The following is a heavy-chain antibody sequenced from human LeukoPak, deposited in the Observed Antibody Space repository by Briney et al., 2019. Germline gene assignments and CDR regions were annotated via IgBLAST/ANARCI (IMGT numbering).Heavy chain of an antibody. V-gene: IGHV4-4*09. Sequence: SETLSLTCTVSGGSISSDYWSWIRQPPGRGLEWIGYVYTSGSTNYNPSLKSRVTISVDTSKSQFALKLSSVTAADTAVYYCAKSYFDYSTYYSYYFNLWGQGALVTVSS. CDR3: AKSYFDYSTYYSYYFNL. CDR2: VYTSGST. CDR1: GGSISSDY. D-gene: IGHD4-11*01. J-gene: IGHJ4*02.